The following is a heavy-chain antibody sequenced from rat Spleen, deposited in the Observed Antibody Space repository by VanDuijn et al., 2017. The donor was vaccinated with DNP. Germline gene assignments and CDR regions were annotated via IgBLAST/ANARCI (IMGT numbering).Heavy chain of an antibody. CDR3: ARWPGYNPPYAMDA. V-gene: IGHV3-3*01. CDR1: GYSITSSYR. D-gene: IGHD1-4*01. Sequence: EVQLQESGPGLVKPSQSLSLTCSVTGYSITSSYRWNWIRKFPGNKLEWMGSVNSAGTTNYNPSLNSRISITRDTSKNQLLLQVNSVTTEDTATYYCARWPGYNPPYAMDAWGQGTSVTVSS. CDR2: VNSAGTT. J-gene: IGHJ4*01.